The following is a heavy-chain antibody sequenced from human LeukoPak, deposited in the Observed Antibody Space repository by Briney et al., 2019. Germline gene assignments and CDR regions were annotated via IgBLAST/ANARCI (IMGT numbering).Heavy chain of an antibody. CDR2: INTNTGNP. D-gene: IGHD1-26*01. CDR1: GYTFTSYA. CDR3: ARALISPSSSGSHDY. V-gene: IGHV7-4-1*02. J-gene: IGHJ4*02. Sequence: GRSLRLSCAASGYTFTSYAMNWVRQAPGQGLEWMGWINTNTGNPTYAQGFTGRFVFSLDTSVSTAYLQISSLKAEDTAVYYCARALISPSSSGSHDYWGQGTLVTVSS.